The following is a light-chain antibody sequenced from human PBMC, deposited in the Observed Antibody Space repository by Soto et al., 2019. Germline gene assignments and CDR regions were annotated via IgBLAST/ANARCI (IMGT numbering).Light chain of an antibody. CDR2: AAS. CDR3: QQYKNWPPLT. J-gene: IGKJ4*01. Sequence: EIVMTQAPATLSVSPGETATLSCRASQSVGSAVAWYQHKPGQAPRLLIVAASIRATGVPARFSGGGSGTEFTLTLSSLQSEDFAVYYCQQYKNWPPLTFGGGTTVEIK. V-gene: IGKV3-15*01. CDR1: QSVGSA.